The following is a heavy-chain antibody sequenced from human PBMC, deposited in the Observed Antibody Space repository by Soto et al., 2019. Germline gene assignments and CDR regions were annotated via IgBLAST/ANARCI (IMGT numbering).Heavy chain of an antibody. CDR1: GFTVSSNY. Sequence: PGGSLRLSCAASGFTVSSNYMSWVRQAPGKGLEWVSGISRSDGSTYYTDSVRGRFTISRDNSNSALYLQMNSLRAEDTAVYHCAIFSVAGASGGGEYFQHWGQGTVVTVSS. V-gene: IGHV3-23*01. CDR2: ISRSDGST. D-gene: IGHD6-19*01. J-gene: IGHJ1*01. CDR3: AIFSVAGASGGGEYFQH.